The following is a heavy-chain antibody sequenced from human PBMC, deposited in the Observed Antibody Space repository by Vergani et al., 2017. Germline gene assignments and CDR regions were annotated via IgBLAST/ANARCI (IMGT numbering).Heavy chain of an antibody. CDR1: GESIRSVSHY. D-gene: IGHD7-27*01. J-gene: IGHJ4*02. Sequence: QVKLQESGPGLLKPSQTLSLTCTFSGESIRSVSHYWGWIRQPAGKGPEWIGHIHTGGSTDLNPSFKSRVSISVDTSKSQFSLKLTSVTAADTAVYYCATGAGPFDIWGQGTLVTVSS. CDR2: IHTGGST. V-gene: IGHV4-61*02. CDR3: ATGAGPFDI.